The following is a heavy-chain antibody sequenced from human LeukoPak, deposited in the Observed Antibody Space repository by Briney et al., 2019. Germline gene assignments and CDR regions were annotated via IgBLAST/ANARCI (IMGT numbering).Heavy chain of an antibody. CDR2: ISPDGSET. CDR3: ARPRVPDS. Sequence: GGSLRLSCAASGFTFSSSWMSWVRQAPGKGLEWVANISPDGSETNYVDSLKGRFTISRDNAKNSLYLQMNSLRAEDTAVYYCARPRVPDSWGQGTLVIVSS. CDR1: GFTFSSSW. J-gene: IGHJ4*02. V-gene: IGHV3-7*01.